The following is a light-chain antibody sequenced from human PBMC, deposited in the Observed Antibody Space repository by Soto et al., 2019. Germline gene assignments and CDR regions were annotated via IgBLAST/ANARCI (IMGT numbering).Light chain of an antibody. CDR1: QSILYSSNNKNY. J-gene: IGKJ2*01. V-gene: IGKV4-1*01. CDR3: QQYFSTPYT. Sequence: DIVMTQSPDPLAVSLGERATVNCKSSQSILYSSNNKNYLAWYQQKPGQPPKLLIYWASTRGSGVPDRFSGSGSGTDFTLTISSLQAEDVAVYYCQQYFSTPYTFGQGTKVDIK. CDR2: WAS.